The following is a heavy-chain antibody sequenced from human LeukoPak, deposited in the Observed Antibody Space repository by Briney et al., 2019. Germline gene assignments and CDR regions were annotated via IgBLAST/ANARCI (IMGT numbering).Heavy chain of an antibody. CDR2: IYYSGST. D-gene: IGHD6-13*01. CDR1: GGAISSYY. Sequence: SETLSLTCTVSGGAISSYYWSWIRQPPGKGLEWIGYIYYSGSTNYDPSLKSRVTISVDTSKNQFSLKLSSVTAADTAVYYCARDYNPYSSSFFDIWGQGTMVTVSS. V-gene: IGHV4-59*01. CDR3: ARDYNPYSSSFFDI. J-gene: IGHJ3*02.